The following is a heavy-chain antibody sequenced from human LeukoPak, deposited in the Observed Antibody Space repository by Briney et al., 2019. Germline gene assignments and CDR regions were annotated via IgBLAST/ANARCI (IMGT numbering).Heavy chain of an antibody. Sequence: GGSLRLSCAASGFIVSSNYMSWVRQAPGKGLEWVSVIYSDGSTYYADSVKGRFTISRDNSKNTLYLQMNSLRDEDTAVYYCAKHRFESGGYHSTDWGQGTLVTVSS. CDR1: GFIVSSNY. CDR3: AKHRFESGGYHSTD. CDR2: IYSDGST. J-gene: IGHJ4*02. V-gene: IGHV3-53*01. D-gene: IGHD3-22*01.